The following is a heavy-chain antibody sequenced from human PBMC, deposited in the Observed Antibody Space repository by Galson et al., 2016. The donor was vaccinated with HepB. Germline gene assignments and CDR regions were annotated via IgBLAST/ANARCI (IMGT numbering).Heavy chain of an antibody. J-gene: IGHJ2*01. CDR3: ARGGPFWYFDL. CDR1: GGSSSGYY. CDR2: INHSGST. Sequence: SETLSLTCDVYGGSSSGYYWSWIRQPPGKGLEWIGEINHSGSTNYNSSLKSRVSTSLDTPKNQFSLRLNSLTAADTAVYYCARGGPFWYFDLWGRGTLVTVSS. V-gene: IGHV4-34*01.